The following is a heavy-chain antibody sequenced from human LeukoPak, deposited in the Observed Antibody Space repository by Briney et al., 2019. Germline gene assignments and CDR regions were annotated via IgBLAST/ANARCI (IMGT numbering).Heavy chain of an antibody. CDR1: GFTFSSYA. CDR3: ARATNYGGNWDFGY. V-gene: IGHV3-72*01. CDR2: SRNKAYSYTT. J-gene: IGHJ4*02. Sequence: GGSLRLSCAASGFTFSSYAMSWVRQAPGKGLEWVGRSRNKAYSYTTEYAASVKGRFTISRDDSENSVYLQMNSLKTEDTAVYYCARATNYGGNWDFGYWGQGTLVTVSS. D-gene: IGHD4-23*01.